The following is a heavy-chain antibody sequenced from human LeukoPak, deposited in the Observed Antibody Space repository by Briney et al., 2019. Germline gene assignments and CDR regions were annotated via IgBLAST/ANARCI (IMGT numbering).Heavy chain of an antibody. J-gene: IGHJ4*02. D-gene: IGHD3-10*01. Sequence: SGPTLVNPTQTLTLTCTFSGFSLSTSGVSVGWIRQSPGKALEWLAVIYWDDDKRYSPSLKSRLTITKDTSKSQVVLTMTNMDPVDTATYYCARPYYSNSGDFWGQGTLVTVSS. CDR3: ARPYYSNSGDF. V-gene: IGHV2-5*02. CDR1: GFSLSTSGVS. CDR2: IYWDDDK.